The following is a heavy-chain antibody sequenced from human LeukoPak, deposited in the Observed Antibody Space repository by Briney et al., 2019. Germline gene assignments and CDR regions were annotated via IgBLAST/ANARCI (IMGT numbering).Heavy chain of an antibody. CDR1: GYTLTELS. CDR2: FDPEDGET. CDR3: ATVLGDSSGYYYFGAFDI. V-gene: IGHV1-24*01. J-gene: IGHJ3*02. D-gene: IGHD3-22*01. Sequence: ASVNVSCKVSGYTLTELSMHWVRQAPGKGLEWMGGFDPEDGETVYAQKFQGRVTMTEDTSSDTAYMELSSLRSEDTAVYYCATVLGDSSGYYYFGAFDIWGQGTMVTVS.